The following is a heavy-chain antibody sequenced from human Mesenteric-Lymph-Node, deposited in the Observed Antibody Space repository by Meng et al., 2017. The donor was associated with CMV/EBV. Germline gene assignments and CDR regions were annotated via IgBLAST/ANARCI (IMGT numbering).Heavy chain of an antibody. CDR3: ARNKDGYFDWLLQSHDNYYYYYGMDV. D-gene: IGHD3-9*01. V-gene: IGHV7-4-1*02. J-gene: IGHJ6*02. CDR2: INTNTGNP. Sequence: VRPAPGQGLEWMGWINTNTGNPTYAQGFTGRFVFSLDTSVSTAYLQISSLKAEDTAVYYCARNKDGYFDWLLQSHDNYYYYYGMDVWGQGTTVTVSS.